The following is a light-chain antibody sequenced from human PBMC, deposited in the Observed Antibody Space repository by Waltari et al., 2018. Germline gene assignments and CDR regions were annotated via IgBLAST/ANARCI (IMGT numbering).Light chain of an antibody. CDR2: SNN. V-gene: IGLV1-44*01. CDR3: APWDDSLNDRV. Sequence: QSVLTQSPSASGTPGQRVTISCSGSSSNIGSHPVNWYLQLPGTAPKLLIYSNNQRPSGVPDRFSGSKSGTSASLAIRGLQSEDEANYYCAPWDDSLNDRVIGGGTKPTVL. CDR1: SSNIGSHP. J-gene: IGLJ2*01.